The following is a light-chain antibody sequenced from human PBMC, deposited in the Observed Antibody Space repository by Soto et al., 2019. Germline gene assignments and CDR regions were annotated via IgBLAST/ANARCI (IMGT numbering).Light chain of an antibody. CDR1: SSDVGSYNL. V-gene: IGLV2-23*01. CDR3: CSYAGSSTFFV. CDR2: EGS. J-gene: IGLJ1*01. Sequence: QSVLTQPASVSGSPGQSITISCTGTSSDVGSYNLVSWYQHDPGKAPKLMIYEGSKRPSGVSNRFSGSKSGNTASLTISGLQAEDEADYYCCSYAGSSTFFVFGTGTKLTVL.